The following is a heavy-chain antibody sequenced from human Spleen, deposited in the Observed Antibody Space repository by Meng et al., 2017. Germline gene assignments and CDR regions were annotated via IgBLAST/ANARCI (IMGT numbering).Heavy chain of an antibody. CDR3: ARGDCGGDCYSISWYFDL. J-gene: IGHJ2*01. CDR2: IYYRGSI. Sequence: SETLSPTCILSGGSISRSIYHWGWIRQPPGKGLEWIGNIYYRGSIYYNSSLKSRVTISLDTSKNKFSLKLSSVTAADTAVYYCARGDCGGDCYSISWYFDLWGHGTLVTVSS. D-gene: IGHD2-21*02. V-gene: IGHV4-39*07. CDR1: GGSISRSIYH.